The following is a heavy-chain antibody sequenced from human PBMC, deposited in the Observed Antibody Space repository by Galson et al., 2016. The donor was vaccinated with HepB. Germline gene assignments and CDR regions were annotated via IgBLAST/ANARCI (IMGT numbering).Heavy chain of an antibody. J-gene: IGHJ6*04. Sequence: SLRLSCAASGFTFSSYGMYWVRQAPGKGLKWVAVIWNDGRNKYYADSVKGRFTISRDNSKNTLYLQMNSLRAEDTAVYYCARHWWPGQLVRGVHGMDVWGKGTTVTVSS. CDR3: ARHWWPGQLVRGVHGMDV. D-gene: IGHD3-10*01. CDR1: GFTFSSYG. V-gene: IGHV3-33*01. CDR2: IWNDGRNK.